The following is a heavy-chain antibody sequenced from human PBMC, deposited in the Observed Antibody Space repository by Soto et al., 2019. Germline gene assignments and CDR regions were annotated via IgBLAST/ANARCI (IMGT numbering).Heavy chain of an antibody. CDR2: ISWNSGSI. V-gene: IGHV3-9*01. Sequence: EVQLVESGGGLVQPGRSLRLSCAASGFTFDDYAMHWVRQAPGKGLEWVSGISWNSGSIGYADSVKGRFTISRDNAKNCLYLQMNSLRAEDTALYYCLKDSGGYYYYGMDVWCQGTTVTVSS. J-gene: IGHJ6*02. CDR3: LKDSGGYYYYGMDV. D-gene: IGHD3-10*01. CDR1: GFTFDDYA.